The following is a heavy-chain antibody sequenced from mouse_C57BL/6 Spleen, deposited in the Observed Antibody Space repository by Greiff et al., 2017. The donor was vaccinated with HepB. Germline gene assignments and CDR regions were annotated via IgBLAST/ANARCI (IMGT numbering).Heavy chain of an antibody. CDR2: INYDGSST. CDR1: GFTFSDYY. Sequence: EVQLVESAGGLVQPGSSMKLSCTASGFTFSDYYMAWVRQVPEKGLEWVANINYDGSSTYYLDSLKSRFIISRDNAKNILYLQMSSLKSEDTATYYCATLTGTWFAYWGQGTLVTVSA. D-gene: IGHD4-1*01. V-gene: IGHV5-16*01. CDR3: ATLTGTWFAY. J-gene: IGHJ3*01.